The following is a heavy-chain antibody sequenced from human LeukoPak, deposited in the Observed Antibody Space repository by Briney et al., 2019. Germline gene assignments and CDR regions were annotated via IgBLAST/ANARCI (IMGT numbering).Heavy chain of an antibody. J-gene: IGHJ3*02. CDR1: GFTVSSNY. Sequence: GGSLRLSCAASGFTVSSNYMSWVRQAPGKGLEWASVIYSGGSTYYADSVKGRFSISRDNSKNTLYLQMNSLRAEDTAVYYCAKDLTMIVVVISPDAFDIWGQGTMVTVSS. CDR3: AKDLTMIVVVISPDAFDI. D-gene: IGHD3-22*01. CDR2: IYSGGST. V-gene: IGHV3-66*01.